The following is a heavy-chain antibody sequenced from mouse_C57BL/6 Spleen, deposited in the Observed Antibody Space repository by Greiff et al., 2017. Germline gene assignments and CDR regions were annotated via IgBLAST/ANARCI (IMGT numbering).Heavy chain of an antibody. CDR2: IDPSDSYT. CDR1: GYTFTSYW. D-gene: IGHD1-1*01. Sequence: QVQLQQPGAELVRPGTSVKLSCKASGYTFTSYWMHWVKQRPGQGLEWIGVIDPSDSYTNYNQKFKGKATLTVDTSSSTAYMQLSSLTSEDSAVYYCARDITTARDYAMDYWGQGTSVTVSS. CDR3: ARDITTARDYAMDY. V-gene: IGHV1-59*01. J-gene: IGHJ4*01.